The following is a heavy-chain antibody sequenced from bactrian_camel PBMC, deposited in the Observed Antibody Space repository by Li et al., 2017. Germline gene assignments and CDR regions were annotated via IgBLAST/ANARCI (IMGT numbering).Heavy chain of an antibody. V-gene: IGHV3S53*01. CDR3: AAGGGAWRNEKRAAEHDCRADEYGYTY. CDR2: IFTYGGST. D-gene: IGHD7*01. CDR1: GPDYSRNA. J-gene: IGHJ4*01. Sequence: HVQLVESGGGSVQAGDSLPLSCKASGPDYSRNAMVGWFRQAPGKQREEVAKIFTYGGSTDYADSVKGRFTISTDNAKNTVFLQMSSLQPDDSAMYICAAGGGAWRNEKRAAEHDCRADEYGYTYWGQGTQVTVS.